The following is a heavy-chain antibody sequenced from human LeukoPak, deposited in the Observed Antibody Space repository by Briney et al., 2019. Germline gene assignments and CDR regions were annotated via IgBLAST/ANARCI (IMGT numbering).Heavy chain of an antibody. J-gene: IGHJ4*02. CDR1: GGSISTTSYY. V-gene: IGHV4-39*07. Sequence: PSKTLSLTCTVSGGSISTTSYYWGWIRQPPGKGLEWIGSIYYSGSTFYNPSLKSRVTISLDTSKNQSSLKLSSVTAADTAVYYCARAGGLNYYGGFSEFGYWGQGTLVTVSS. CDR3: ARAGGLNYYGGFSEFGY. CDR2: IYYSGST. D-gene: IGHD4-23*01.